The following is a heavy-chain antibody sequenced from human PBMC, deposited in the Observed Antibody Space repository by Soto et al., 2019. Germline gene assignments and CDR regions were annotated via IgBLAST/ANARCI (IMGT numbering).Heavy chain of an antibody. D-gene: IGHD6-13*01. CDR1: GGTFSSYT. Sequence: ASVKVSCKASGGTFSSYTISWVRQAPGQGLEWMGRIIPILGIANYAQKFQGRVTITTDKSTSTAYMELSSLRSEDTAVYYCARGVAAAGTGWFDPWGQGTLVTVSS. J-gene: IGHJ5*02. V-gene: IGHV1-69*02. CDR3: ARGVAAAGTGWFDP. CDR2: IIPILGIA.